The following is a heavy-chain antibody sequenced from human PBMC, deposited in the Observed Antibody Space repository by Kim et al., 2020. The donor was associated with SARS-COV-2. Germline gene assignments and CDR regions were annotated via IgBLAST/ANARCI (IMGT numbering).Heavy chain of an antibody. CDR2: IYYSGST. J-gene: IGHJ5*02. CDR3: ARALPMISPSFGESNYNWFDP. Sequence: SETLSLTCTVSGGSISSGGYYWSWIRQHPGKGLEWIGYIYYSGSTYYNPSLKSRVTISVDTSKNQFSLKLSSVTAADTAVYYCARALPMISPSFGESNYNWFDPWGQGTLVTVSS. D-gene: IGHD3-10*01. V-gene: IGHV4-31*03. CDR1: GGSISSGGYY.